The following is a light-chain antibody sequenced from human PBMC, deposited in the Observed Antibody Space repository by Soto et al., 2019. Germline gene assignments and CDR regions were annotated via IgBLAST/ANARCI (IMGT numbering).Light chain of an antibody. CDR3: QQYNNWLIYT. Sequence: EIVMTQSPATLSVSPGERATLSCRASQSVSSNLAWYQQKPGQAPRLLTYGASTRATGIPARFSGSGSGTEFTITISSLQSEDFAVYYCQQYNNWLIYTFGQGTKLEIK. J-gene: IGKJ2*01. CDR1: QSVSSN. CDR2: GAS. V-gene: IGKV3-15*01.